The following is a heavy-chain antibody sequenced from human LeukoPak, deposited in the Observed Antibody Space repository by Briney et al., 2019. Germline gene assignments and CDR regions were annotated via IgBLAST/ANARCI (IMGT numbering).Heavy chain of an antibody. CDR2: IYHSGST. D-gene: IGHD3-22*01. CDR1: GGSFSGYY. V-gene: IGHV4-34*01. CDR3: ARGPIAYYDSSGYYPFDY. J-gene: IGHJ4*02. Sequence: PSETLSLTCAVHGGSFSGYYWSWIRQPPGKGLEWIGEIYHSGSTYYNPSLKSRVTISVDRSKNQFSLKLSSVTAADTAVYYCARGPIAYYDSSGYYPFDYWGQGTLVTVSS.